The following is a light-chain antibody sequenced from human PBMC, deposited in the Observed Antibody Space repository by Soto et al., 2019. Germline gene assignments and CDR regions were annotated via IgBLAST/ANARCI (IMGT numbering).Light chain of an antibody. CDR1: SSDVGSYNL. CDR2: EGS. J-gene: IGLJ1*01. Sequence: SVLTQPSSLSGSPGQSTTISCTGTSSDVGSYNLFSWYQQHPGKAPKLMIYEGSKRPSGVSNRFSGSKSGNTASLTISGLQAEDEADYYCCSYAGSSTYVFGTGTKVTVL. V-gene: IGLV2-23*01. CDR3: CSYAGSSTYV.